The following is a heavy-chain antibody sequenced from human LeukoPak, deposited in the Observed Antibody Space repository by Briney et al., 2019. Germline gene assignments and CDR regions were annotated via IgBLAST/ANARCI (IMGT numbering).Heavy chain of an antibody. CDR3: ATHGSYYYDSSGYYPPFDY. V-gene: IGHV3-23*01. CDR1: GFTFSSYA. D-gene: IGHD3-22*01. J-gene: IGHJ4*02. Sequence: PGGSLRLSCAASGFTFSSYAMSWVRQAPGKGLEWVSAISGSGGSTYYADSVKGRFTISRDNSKNTLYPQMNSLRAEDTAVYYCATHGSYYYDSSGYYPPFDYWGQGTLVTVSS. CDR2: ISGSGGST.